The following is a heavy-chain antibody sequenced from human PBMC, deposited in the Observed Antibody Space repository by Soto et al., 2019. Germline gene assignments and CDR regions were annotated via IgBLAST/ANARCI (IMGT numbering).Heavy chain of an antibody. CDR1: GGSISSSSYY. CDR2: IYYSGST. V-gene: IGHV4-39*01. J-gene: IGHJ5*02. CDR3: ARHVRDSSSWYWGWFDP. Sequence: SETLSLTCTVSGGSISSSSYYWGWIRQPPGKGLEWIGSIYYSGSTYYNPSLKSRVTISVDTSKNQFSRKLSSVTAADTAVYYCARHVRDSSSWYWGWFDPWGQGTLVTVSS. D-gene: IGHD6-13*01.